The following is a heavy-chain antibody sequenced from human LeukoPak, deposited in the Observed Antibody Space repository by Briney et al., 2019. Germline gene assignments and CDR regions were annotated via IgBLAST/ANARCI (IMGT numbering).Heavy chain of an antibody. Sequence: SGGSLRLSCAASGFTFSNAWMSWVRQAPGKGLEWVGRIKSKTDGGTTDYAAPVKGRFTISRDDSKNTLYLKMNSLKTEDTAVYYCTSQTLLWVNWFDPWGQGTLVSVSS. J-gene: IGHJ5*02. V-gene: IGHV3-15*01. CDR1: GFTFSNAW. D-gene: IGHD3-10*01. CDR3: TSQTLLWVNWFDP. CDR2: IKSKTDGGTT.